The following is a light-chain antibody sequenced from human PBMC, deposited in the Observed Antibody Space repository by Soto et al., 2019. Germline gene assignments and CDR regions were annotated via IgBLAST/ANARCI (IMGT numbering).Light chain of an antibody. CDR3: QQYGDSRA. Sequence: ESVLTQSPGTLSLSPGEAATLSCGASQTVSGNYLAWYQQKPGQAPRLLIYGASNRATGIPDRFSGSGSGTDFPLTISRLEPEDFAVYFCQQYGDSRAFGQGTRLEIK. J-gene: IGKJ1*01. CDR1: QTVSGNY. V-gene: IGKV3-20*01. CDR2: GAS.